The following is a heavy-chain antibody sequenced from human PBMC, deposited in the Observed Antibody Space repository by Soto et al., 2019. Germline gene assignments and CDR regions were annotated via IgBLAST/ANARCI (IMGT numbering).Heavy chain of an antibody. Sequence: GGSLRLSCAASGFTFSSYSTNWVRQAPGKGLEWVSYISSSSSTIYYADSVKGRFTISRDNAKNSLYLQMNSLRAEDTAVYYCARDPGGNYYYYMDVWGKGTTVTVSS. D-gene: IGHD3-16*01. V-gene: IGHV3-48*01. CDR2: ISSSSSTI. CDR3: ARDPGGNYYYYMDV. J-gene: IGHJ6*03. CDR1: GFTFSSYS.